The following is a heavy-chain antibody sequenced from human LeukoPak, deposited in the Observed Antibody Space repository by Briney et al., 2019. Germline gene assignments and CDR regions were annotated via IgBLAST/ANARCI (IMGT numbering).Heavy chain of an antibody. J-gene: IGHJ4*02. Sequence: GGSLRLSCAASGFSFSSYAMNWVRQAPGKGLEWVSSISDSDSYIYYADSVKGRFTISRDNAKNSLYLQMNSLRDEDTAVYYCARGRDSDYAFDYWGQGTLVTVFS. V-gene: IGHV3-21*01. CDR3: ARGRDSDYAFDY. CDR1: GFSFSSYA. D-gene: IGHD4-17*01. CDR2: ISDSDSYI.